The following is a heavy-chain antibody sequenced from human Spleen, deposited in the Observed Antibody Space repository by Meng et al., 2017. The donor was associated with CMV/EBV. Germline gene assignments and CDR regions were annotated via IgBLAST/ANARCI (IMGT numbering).Heavy chain of an antibody. CDR2: ISSSSSYI. V-gene: IGHV3-21*01. J-gene: IGHJ6*02. CDR3: ARSILRFLEWGYGMDV. D-gene: IGHD3-3*01. CDR1: GFTFSSYS. Sequence: GESLKISCAASGFTFSSYSMNWVRQAPGKGLEWVSSISSSSSYIYYADSLKGRFTISRDNSKNTLYLQMNSLRAEDTAVYYCARSILRFLEWGYGMDVWGQGTTVTVSS.